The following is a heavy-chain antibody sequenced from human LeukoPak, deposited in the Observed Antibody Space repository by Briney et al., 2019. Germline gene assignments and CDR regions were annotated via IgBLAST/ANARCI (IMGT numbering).Heavy chain of an antibody. D-gene: IGHD2-2*01. V-gene: IGHV3-23*01. CDR2: ISGSGGST. CDR3: AKDPQTRLKNYCSSTSCYAWAPCVLFDY. J-gene: IGHJ4*02. CDR1: GFTFSSYG. Sequence: PGGSLRLSCAASGFTFSSYGMSWVRQAPGKGLEWVSAISGSGGSTYYADSGKGRFTISRDNSKNTMYLQMHSLRAEDTAVYYCAKDPQTRLKNYCSSTSCYAWAPCVLFDYWGQGTLVTVSS.